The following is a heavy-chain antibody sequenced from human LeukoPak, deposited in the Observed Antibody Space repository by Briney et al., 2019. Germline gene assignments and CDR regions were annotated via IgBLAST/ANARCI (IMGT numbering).Heavy chain of an antibody. CDR1: GYSISSGYY. D-gene: IGHD3-3*01. J-gene: IGHJ6*03. V-gene: IGHV4-38-2*02. Sequence: PSETLSLTCTVSGYSISSGYYWGWIRQPPGKGLEWIGSIYHSGSTYYNPSLKSRVTISVDTSKNQFSLKLSSVTAADTAVYYCATTIFGVVDTGDYYYYMDVWGKGTTVTVSS. CDR3: ATTIFGVVDTGDYYYYMDV. CDR2: IYHSGST.